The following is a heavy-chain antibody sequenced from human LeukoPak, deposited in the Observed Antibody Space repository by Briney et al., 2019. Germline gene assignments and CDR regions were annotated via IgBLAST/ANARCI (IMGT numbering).Heavy chain of an antibody. CDR1: GFSFSNYN. CDR3: ARDGGGTGGTYHHTFDL. J-gene: IGHJ3*01. Sequence: GGSLRLSCAASGFSFSNYNMNWVRQGPGKGLEWISYVTTSSSAIYYADSVKGRFTISRDNAKSSLYLQMDSLRDEDTAVYYCARDGGGTGGTYHHTFDLWGQGTMVTVSS. D-gene: IGHD1-26*01. CDR2: VTTSSSAI. V-gene: IGHV3-48*02.